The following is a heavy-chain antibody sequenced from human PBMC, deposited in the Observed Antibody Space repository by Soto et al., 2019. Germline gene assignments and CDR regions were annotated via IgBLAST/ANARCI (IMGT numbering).Heavy chain of an antibody. CDR2: ISYDGSNK. Sequence: QVQLVESGGGVVQPGRSLRLSCAASGFTFSSYAMHWVRQAPGKGLEWVAVISYDGSNKYYADSVKGRFTISRDNSKNTLYLQMNSLRAEDTAVYYCARDPGDGYSPWYFDLWGRGTLVTVSS. CDR3: ARDPGDGYSPWYFDL. J-gene: IGHJ2*01. V-gene: IGHV3-30-3*01. D-gene: IGHD2-15*01. CDR1: GFTFSSYA.